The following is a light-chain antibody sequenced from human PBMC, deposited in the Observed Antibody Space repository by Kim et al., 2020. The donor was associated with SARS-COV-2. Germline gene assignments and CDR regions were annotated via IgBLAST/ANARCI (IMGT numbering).Light chain of an antibody. CDR2: DLY. V-gene: IGKV1-39*01. J-gene: IGKJ5*01. CDR3: HQTYRSPHT. Sequence: DIQLTQSPSSVSASVGDRVTITCRTSRSVSNFLNWYQVKPGKAPTLLIYDLYTLQSGVPSRFSGGGSGTAFTLTISSLQPEDFGTYYSHQTYRSPHTFGQGTRLEIK. CDR1: RSVSNF.